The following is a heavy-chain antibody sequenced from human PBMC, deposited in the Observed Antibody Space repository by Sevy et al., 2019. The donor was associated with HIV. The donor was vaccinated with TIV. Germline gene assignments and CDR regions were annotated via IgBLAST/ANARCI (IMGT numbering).Heavy chain of an antibody. CDR1: GYTFTSYY. Sequence: ASVKVSCKASGYTFTSYYMHWVRQAPGQGLEWMGIINPSGGSTSYAQKFQGRVTMTRDTSTGTVYMELSSLRSDDTAVYYCAREGGYYYDSSGYFGYWGQGNLVTV. CDR2: INPSGGST. V-gene: IGHV1-46*01. CDR3: AREGGYYYDSSGYFGY. J-gene: IGHJ1*01. D-gene: IGHD3-22*01.